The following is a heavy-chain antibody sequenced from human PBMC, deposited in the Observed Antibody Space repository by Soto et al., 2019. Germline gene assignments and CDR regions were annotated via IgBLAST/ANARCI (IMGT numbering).Heavy chain of an antibody. CDR2: IKQDGSEK. D-gene: IGHD6-13*01. CDR1: GFTFSSYW. CDR3: ASSYSSSWYIKSFKQTYFAC. J-gene: IGHJ4*02. V-gene: IGHV3-7*05. Sequence: EVQLVESGGGLVQPGGSLRLSCAASGFTFSSYWMSWVRQAPGKGLEWVANIKQDGSEKYNVDSVKGRFTISRDNAKNSLYLQMNSLRAEDTDVYYCASSYSSSWYIKSFKQTYFACWGQETLVSASS.